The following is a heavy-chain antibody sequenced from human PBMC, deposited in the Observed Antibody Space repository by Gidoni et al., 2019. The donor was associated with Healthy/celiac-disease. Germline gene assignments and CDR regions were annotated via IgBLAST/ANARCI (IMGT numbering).Heavy chain of an antibody. CDR2: TYTSGST. CDR3: ARALLYCSGGSCYSGFDY. V-gene: IGHV4-4*07. CDR1: GGSISSYY. D-gene: IGHD2-15*01. J-gene: IGHJ4*02. Sequence: QVQLQESGPGLVKPSETLSLTCTVSGGSISSYYWSWIRRPAGKGLEWIGRTYTSGSTNYNPSLKSRVTMSVDTSKNQFSLKLSSVTAADTAVYYCARALLYCSGGSCYSGFDYWGQGTLVTVSS.